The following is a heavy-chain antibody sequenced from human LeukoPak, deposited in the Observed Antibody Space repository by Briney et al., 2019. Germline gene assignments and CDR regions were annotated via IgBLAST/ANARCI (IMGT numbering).Heavy chain of an antibody. CDR2: IYHSGST. J-gene: IGHJ6*04. CDR3: ARAAGSLYYHYGMDV. V-gene: IGHV4-30-2*01. CDR1: GGSISSGGYS. Sequence: SETLSLTCAVSGGSISSGGYSWSWIRQPPGKGLEWIGYIYHSGSTYYNPSLKSRVTISVDRSKNQFPLKLSSVTAADTAVYYCARAAGSLYYHYGMDVWGKGTTVTVSS.